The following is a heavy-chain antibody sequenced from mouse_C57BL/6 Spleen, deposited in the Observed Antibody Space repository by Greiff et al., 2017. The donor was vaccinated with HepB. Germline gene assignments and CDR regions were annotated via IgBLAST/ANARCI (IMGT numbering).Heavy chain of an antibody. D-gene: IGHD1-1*01. Sequence: VQLQQSGAELVKPGASVKMSCKASGYTFTSYWITWVKQRPGQGLEWIGDIYPGSGSTNYNEKFKSKATLTVDTSSSTAYMQLSSLTSEDSAVYYWAREDYGSSNWYFDVWGTGTTVTVSS. V-gene: IGHV1-55*01. J-gene: IGHJ1*03. CDR1: GYTFTSYW. CDR3: AREDYGSSNWYFDV. CDR2: IYPGSGST.